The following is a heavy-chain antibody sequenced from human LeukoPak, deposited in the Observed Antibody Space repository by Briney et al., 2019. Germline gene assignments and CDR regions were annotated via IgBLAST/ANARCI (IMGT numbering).Heavy chain of an antibody. Sequence: ASVKVSCKASGYTFTGYYMHWVRQAPGQGLEWMGWINPNSGGTNYAQKFQGRVTMTRVTSISTAYMELSRLRSDDTAVYYCARVLYYDFWSGYSDYWGQGTLVTVSS. CDR2: INPNSGGT. D-gene: IGHD3-3*01. J-gene: IGHJ4*02. V-gene: IGHV1-2*02. CDR1: GYTFTGYY. CDR3: ARVLYYDFWSGYSDY.